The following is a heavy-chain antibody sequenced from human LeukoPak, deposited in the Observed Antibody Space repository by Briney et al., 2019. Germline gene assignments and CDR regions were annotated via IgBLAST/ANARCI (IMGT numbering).Heavy chain of an antibody. J-gene: IGHJ4*02. CDR1: GYTFTSYG. Sequence: ASLKVSCMASGYTFTSYGISWVRQAPGQGLEWMGGISAYNGNTKYVQNLQGRVTMTTDTSTSTAYMELRSLRSDDTAVYYCARDQYYDILTGLNLNYFDYWGQGTLVTVSS. CDR3: ARDQYYDILTGLNLNYFDY. CDR2: ISAYNGNT. D-gene: IGHD3-9*01. V-gene: IGHV1-18*01.